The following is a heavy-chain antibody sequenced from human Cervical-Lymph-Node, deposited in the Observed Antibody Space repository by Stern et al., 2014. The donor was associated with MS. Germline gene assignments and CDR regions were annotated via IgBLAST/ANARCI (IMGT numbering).Heavy chain of an antibody. V-gene: IGHV1-69*01. CDR2: IIPKFGTT. Sequence: VQLVESGAEVKKPGSSVKVSCKASGGIFSNDVINWVRQAPGQGLDWMGGIIPKFGTTKYAQKFQDRVKITADESMTTAYMDLSSLRSEDTALYYCATTFRWGQGTLITVSS. D-gene: IGHD3-10*01. J-gene: IGHJ4*02. CDR3: ATTFR. CDR1: GGIFSNDV.